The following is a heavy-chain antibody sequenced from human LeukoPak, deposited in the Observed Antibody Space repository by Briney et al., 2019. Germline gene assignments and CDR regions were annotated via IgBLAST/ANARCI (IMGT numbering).Heavy chain of an antibody. V-gene: IGHV3-9*03. CDR2: ISWNSGSI. CDR1: GFTFSTYG. Sequence: LRLSCAASGFTFSTYGMHWVRQAPGKGLEWVSGISWNSGSIGYADSVKGRFTISRDNAKNSLYLQMNSLRAEDMALYYCAKSVARSSGWYSAFDIWGQGTMVTVSS. CDR3: AKSVARSSGWYSAFDI. J-gene: IGHJ3*02. D-gene: IGHD6-19*01.